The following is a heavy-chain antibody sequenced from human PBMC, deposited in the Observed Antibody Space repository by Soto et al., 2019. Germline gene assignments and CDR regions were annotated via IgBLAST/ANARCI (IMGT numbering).Heavy chain of an antibody. J-gene: IGHJ4*02. V-gene: IGHV3-23*01. Sequence: PGGSLRLSCAASGFTFSTYAMSWVRQAPGKGLEWVSTISGSGGSTYYADSVKGRFTISRDNSKNTLYVQMNSLRAEDAAVYYCARCLRVYSSSFDYWGQGTLVTVSS. CDR3: ARCLRVYSSSFDY. CDR1: GFTFSTYA. CDR2: ISGSGGST. D-gene: IGHD5-18*01.